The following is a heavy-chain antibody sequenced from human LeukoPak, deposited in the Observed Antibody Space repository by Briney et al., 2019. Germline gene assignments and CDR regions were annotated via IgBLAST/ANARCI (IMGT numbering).Heavy chain of an antibody. V-gene: IGHV1-2*02. Sequence: ASVKVSCKASGYTFTGYYMHWVRQAPGQGLEWMGWINPNSGGTNYAQKFQGRVTMTRDTSISTAYMELSRLRSDDTAVYYCARVNRFLSIAARQLAFDIWGKGTMVTVSS. J-gene: IGHJ3*02. D-gene: IGHD6-6*01. CDR3: ARVNRFLSIAARQLAFDI. CDR2: INPNSGGT. CDR1: GYTFTGYY.